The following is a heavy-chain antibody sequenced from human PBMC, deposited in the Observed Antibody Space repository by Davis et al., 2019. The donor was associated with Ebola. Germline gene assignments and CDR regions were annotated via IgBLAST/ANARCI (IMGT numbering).Heavy chain of an antibody. CDR1: GFTFSSYA. Sequence: GESLKISCAASGFTFSSYAMSWVRQAPGKGLEWVSAISGSGGSTYYADSVKGRFTISRDNSKNTLYLQMNSLRAEDTAVYYCAKAVAGGGGYWGQGTLVTVSS. D-gene: IGHD6-19*01. J-gene: IGHJ4*02. CDR3: AKAVAGGGGY. V-gene: IGHV3-23*01. CDR2: ISGSGGST.